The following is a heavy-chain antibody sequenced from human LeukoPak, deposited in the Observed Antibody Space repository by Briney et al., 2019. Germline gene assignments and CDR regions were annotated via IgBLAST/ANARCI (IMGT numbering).Heavy chain of an antibody. CDR2: ISGSGGST. CDR3: AKDRAMVKARASDAFDI. CDR1: GFTFSSYA. Sequence: PGGSLRLSCAASGFTFSSYAMSWVRQAPGKGLEWVSAISGSGGSTYYADSVKGRFTISRDNSKNTLYLQMNSLRAEDTAVYYCAKDRAMVKARASDAFDIWGQGTMVTVSS. J-gene: IGHJ3*02. V-gene: IGHV3-23*01. D-gene: IGHD5-18*01.